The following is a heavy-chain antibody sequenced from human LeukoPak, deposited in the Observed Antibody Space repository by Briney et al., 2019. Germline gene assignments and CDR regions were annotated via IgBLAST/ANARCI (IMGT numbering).Heavy chain of an antibody. V-gene: IGHV4-34*01. Sequence: SETLSLTCTVSGGSISSYYWSWIRQPPGKGLEWIGEINHSGSTNYNPSLKSRVTISVDTSKNQFSLKLSSVTAADTAVYYCAREDCSGGSCYYFGYWGQGTLVTVSS. D-gene: IGHD2-15*01. CDR3: AREDCSGGSCYYFGY. CDR2: INHSGST. CDR1: GGSISSYY. J-gene: IGHJ4*02.